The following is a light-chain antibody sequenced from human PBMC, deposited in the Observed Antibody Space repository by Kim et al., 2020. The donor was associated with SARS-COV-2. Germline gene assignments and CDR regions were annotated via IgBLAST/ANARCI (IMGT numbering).Light chain of an antibody. CDR1: SGSIASNK. J-gene: IGLJ3*02. V-gene: IGLV6-57*03. CDR3: QCFDNANYNWV. CDR2: ENE. Sequence: TVTTPCTRGSGSIASNKVQWYQQRPGSAPTTVIYENEKRPSGVPDRFSGSIDTSSNSASLTISGLKTEDEADYYCQCFDNANYNWVFGGGTQLTVL.